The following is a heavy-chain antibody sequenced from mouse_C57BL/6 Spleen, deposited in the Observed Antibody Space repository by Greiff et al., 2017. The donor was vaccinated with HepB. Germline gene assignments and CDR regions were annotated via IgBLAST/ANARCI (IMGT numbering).Heavy chain of an antibody. CDR2: ISNLAYSI. Sequence: EVKVVESGGGLVQPGGSLKLSCAASGFTFSDYGMAWVRQAPRKGPEWVAFISNLAYSIYYADTVTGRFTISRENAKNTLYLEMSSLRSEDTAMYYWARHPNGDGAYYAMDYWGQGTSVTVSS. V-gene: IGHV5-15*01. CDR3: ARHPNGDGAYYAMDY. D-gene: IGHD4-1*02. J-gene: IGHJ4*01. CDR1: GFTFSDYG.